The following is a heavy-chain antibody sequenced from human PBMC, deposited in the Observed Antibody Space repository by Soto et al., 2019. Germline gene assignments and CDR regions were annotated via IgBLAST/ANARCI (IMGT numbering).Heavy chain of an antibody. CDR3: ARLLWVGELF. CDR1: GFSLSTTGVG. V-gene: IGHV2-5*02. Sequence: QITLKESGPPLVKPTQTLTLTCTFSGFSLSTTGVGVGCIRQPPGKALEWLALIYWDDDKRYSPSLKSRVTITKDTSKNQVVLTTTNMDPVDTATYYCARLLWVGELFWGQGTLVTVSS. D-gene: IGHD3-10*01. J-gene: IGHJ4*02. CDR2: IYWDDDK.